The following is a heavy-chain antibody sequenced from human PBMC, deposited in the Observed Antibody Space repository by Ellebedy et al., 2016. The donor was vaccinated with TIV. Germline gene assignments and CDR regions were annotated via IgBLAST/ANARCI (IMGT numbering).Heavy chain of an antibody. J-gene: IGHJ6*03. CDR3: ARDRRGIAAAGTISYYYYYMDV. CDR1: GFTFSDYY. CDR2: ISSSGSTI. V-gene: IGHV3-11*01. D-gene: IGHD6-13*01. Sequence: GESLKISXAASGFTFSDYYMSWIRQAPGKGLEWVSYISSSGSTIYYADSVKGRFTISRDNAKNSLYLQMNSLRAEDTAVYYCARDRRGIAAAGTISYYYYYMDVWGKGTTVTVSS.